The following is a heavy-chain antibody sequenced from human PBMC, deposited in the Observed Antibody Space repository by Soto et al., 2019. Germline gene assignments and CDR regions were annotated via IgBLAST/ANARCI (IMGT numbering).Heavy chain of an antibody. CDR2: INPNSGGT. D-gene: IGHD3-10*01. V-gene: IGHV1-2*02. Sequence: ASGKVCCKASGYTFTGYYMHWVREAPGQGLEWMGWINPNSGGTNYAQKFQGRVTMTRDTSISTAYMELSRLRSDDTAVYYCARDEGRITMVRGVINYYYGMDVWGQGTTVTVSS. CDR3: ARDEGRITMVRGVINYYYGMDV. CDR1: GYTFTGYY. J-gene: IGHJ6*02.